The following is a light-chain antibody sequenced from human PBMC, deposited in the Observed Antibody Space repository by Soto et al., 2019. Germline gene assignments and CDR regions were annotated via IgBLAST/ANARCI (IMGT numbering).Light chain of an antibody. V-gene: IGKV3-15*01. CDR3: QQYKTWARA. Sequence: ETVMMQSPATLSVSPGERVTLSCRASQSVASKLAWYQQKPGQAPRLLIYGASTRATGIPARFSGSGSGTECTLTIISLQSDDCAVYFCQQYKTWARAFGQGTKVELK. J-gene: IGKJ1*01. CDR2: GAS. CDR1: QSVASK.